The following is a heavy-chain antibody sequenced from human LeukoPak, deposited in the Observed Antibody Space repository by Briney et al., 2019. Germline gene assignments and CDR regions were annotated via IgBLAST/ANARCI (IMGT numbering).Heavy chain of an antibody. CDR3: ARDSSVAGKGGSFDY. CDR2: MSGSSGST. CDR1: GFTLSSYA. D-gene: IGHD6-19*01. V-gene: IGHV3-23*01. J-gene: IGHJ4*02. Sequence: PGGSLRLSCAASGFTLSSYAMSWVRQAPGKRLEWVSAMSGSSGSTAYADSVKGRFTISRDNSKNTLYLQMNSLRAEDTAVYYCARDSSVAGKGGSFDYWGQGTLVTVSS.